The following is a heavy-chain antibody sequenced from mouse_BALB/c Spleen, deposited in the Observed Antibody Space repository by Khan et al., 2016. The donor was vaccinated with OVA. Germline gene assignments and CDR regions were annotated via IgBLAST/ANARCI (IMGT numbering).Heavy chain of an antibody. CDR2: IDPFSGGT. J-gene: IGHJ3*01. V-gene: IGHV1S135*01. CDR1: GYSFTSYY. Sequence: EVQLQQSGPELMKPGASVKISCKASGYSFTSYYIHWMMQSHGKSLEWIGYIDPFSGGTTYNQKLKGQATLTVDKSYSTAYILLRNLTSEAYAVLYCSRHGLVSWCTYWGQGTLVTVSA. CDR3: SRHGLVSWCTY. D-gene: IGHD2-2*01.